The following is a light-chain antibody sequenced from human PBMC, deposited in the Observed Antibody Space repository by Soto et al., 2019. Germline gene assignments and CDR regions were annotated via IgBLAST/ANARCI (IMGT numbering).Light chain of an antibody. Sequence: IVLTQSRATLSLSPGERATLSCRASQGVISYLAWYQQKPGQAPRLLIYDASNRATGIPARFSGSGSGTDFALTISSLEPEDFAVHYCQQRSNWPPLTFGGGTKVEIK. V-gene: IGKV3-11*01. CDR2: DAS. CDR3: QQRSNWPPLT. CDR1: QGVISY. J-gene: IGKJ4*01.